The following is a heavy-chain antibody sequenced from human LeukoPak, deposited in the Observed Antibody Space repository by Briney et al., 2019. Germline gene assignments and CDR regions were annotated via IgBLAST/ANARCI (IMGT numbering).Heavy chain of an antibody. J-gene: IGHJ6*03. D-gene: IGHD3-3*01. CDR3: TRGFTIHMDV. CDR2: IRGKAFGETI. CDR1: GFTFLDYT. Sequence: GGSLRLSCTTSGFTFLDYTVSCVRQAPGKGLEWVGFIRGKAFGETIGYAASVRGRFTISRDDSKSTAYLQMNSLKTEDTVVYYCTRGFTIHMDVWGKGTTVTVSS. V-gene: IGHV3-49*04.